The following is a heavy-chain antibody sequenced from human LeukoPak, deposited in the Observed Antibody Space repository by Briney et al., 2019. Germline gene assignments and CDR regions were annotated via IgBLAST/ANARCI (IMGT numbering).Heavy chain of an antibody. CDR2: ISAYNGNT. CDR3: ARDPGRYCSGGSCYSP. V-gene: IGHV1-18*04. Sequence: ASVKVSCKASGYTFTSYGISWVRQAPGQGLGWMGWISAYNGNTNYAQKLQGRVTMTTDTSTSTAYMELRSLRSEDTAVYYCARDPGRYCSGGSCYSPWGQGTLVTVSS. D-gene: IGHD2-15*01. J-gene: IGHJ5*02. CDR1: GYTFTSYG.